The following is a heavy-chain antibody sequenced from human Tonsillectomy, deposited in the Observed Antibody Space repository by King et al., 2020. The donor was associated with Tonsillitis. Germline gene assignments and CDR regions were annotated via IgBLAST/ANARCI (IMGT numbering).Heavy chain of an antibody. CDR1: GGSISSYY. D-gene: IGHD1-26*01. CDR2: IYYSGST. V-gene: IGHV4-59*01. CDR3: ARGVGATRMIDY. Sequence: QLQLQESGPGLVKPSETLSLTCTVSGGSISSYYWSWIRQPPGQGLEWIGYIYYSGSTNYNPSLKSRVTISVDTSKNQFSLKLSSVTAADTAVYYCARGVGATRMIDYWGQGTLVTVSS. J-gene: IGHJ4*02.